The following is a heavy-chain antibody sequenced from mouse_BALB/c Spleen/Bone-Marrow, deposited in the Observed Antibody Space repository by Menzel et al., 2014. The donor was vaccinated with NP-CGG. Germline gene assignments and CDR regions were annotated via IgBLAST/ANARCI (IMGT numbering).Heavy chain of an antibody. Sequence: QVQLQQSGAELVKPGASVKLSCKASGYTFTSYYMYWVKQRPGQGLEWIGEINPSNGGTNFNEKFKSKATLTVDKSSSTAYMQLSSLTSEDSAFYYCTRRLLYYAMDYWGQGTSVTVSS. J-gene: IGHJ4*01. V-gene: IGHV1S81*02. CDR1: GYTFTSYY. CDR3: TRRLLYYAMDY. CDR2: INPSNGGT. D-gene: IGHD2-13*01.